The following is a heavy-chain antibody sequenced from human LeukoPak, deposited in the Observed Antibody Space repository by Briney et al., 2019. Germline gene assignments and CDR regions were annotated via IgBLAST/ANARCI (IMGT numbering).Heavy chain of an antibody. V-gene: IGHV3-64D*06. J-gene: IGHJ4*02. CDR1: GFTFSSYA. CDR2: ISSNGGST. D-gene: IGHD3-22*01. CDR3: VKVRGNVGSSYFPDY. Sequence: GGSLRLSCSASGFTFSSYAMHWVRQAPGKGLEYVSAISSNGGSTYYADSVKGRFTISRDNSKNTLYLQMSSLRAEDTAVYYCVKVRGNVGSSYFPDYWGQGTLVTVTS.